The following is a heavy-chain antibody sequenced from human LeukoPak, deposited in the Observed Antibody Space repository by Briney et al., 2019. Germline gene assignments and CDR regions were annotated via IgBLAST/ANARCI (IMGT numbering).Heavy chain of an antibody. V-gene: IGHV1-18*01. CDR3: ARDSSESHYERYRIGGYYYYYYMDV. Sequence: GASVKVSCKASGYTFTSYGISWVRQAPGQGLEWMGWISAYNGNTNYAQKLQGRVTMTTDASTSTAYMELRSLRSDDTAVYYCARDSSESHYERYRIGGYYYYYYMDVWGKGTTVTVSS. D-gene: IGHD1-26*01. CDR2: ISAYNGNT. CDR1: GYTFTSYG. J-gene: IGHJ6*03.